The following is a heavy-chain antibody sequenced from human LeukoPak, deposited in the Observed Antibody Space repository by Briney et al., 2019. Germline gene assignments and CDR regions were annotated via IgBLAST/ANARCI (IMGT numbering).Heavy chain of an antibody. Sequence: GASVKVSCKASGYTFTSYDINWVRQATGQGLEWMGWMNPNSGNTGYAQKFQGRVTITRNTSISTAYMELSSLRSEDTAVYYCAVNYYDSSSYYYVLFDYWGQGTLVTVSS. CDR3: AVNYYDSSSYYYVLFDY. CDR1: GYTFTSYD. V-gene: IGHV1-8*03. D-gene: IGHD3-22*01. CDR2: MNPNSGNT. J-gene: IGHJ4*02.